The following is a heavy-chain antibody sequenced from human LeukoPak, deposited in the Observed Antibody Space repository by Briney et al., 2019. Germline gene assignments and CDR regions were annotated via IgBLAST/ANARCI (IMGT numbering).Heavy chain of an antibody. D-gene: IGHD4-17*01. Sequence: SETLSLTCAVYGGSFSGYYWSWIRQPPGKGLEWIGEINHSGSTNYNPSLKSRVTISVDTSKNQFSLKLSSVTAADTAVYYCAGGTRGDYHDYWGHGAPVTVSS. J-gene: IGHJ4*01. CDR1: GGSFSGYY. CDR3: AGGTRGDYHDY. V-gene: IGHV4-34*01. CDR2: INHSGST.